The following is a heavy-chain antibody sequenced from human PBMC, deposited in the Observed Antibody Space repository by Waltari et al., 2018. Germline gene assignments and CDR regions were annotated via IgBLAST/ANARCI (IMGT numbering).Heavy chain of an antibody. Sequence: QLQLHESGPGLVKPSGTLSLTCVASGEPLIRNYCWSWVRQSPGKGLEWIGQVDRYGRTNYNPSFASRVIMSLDTSINHFSLNMFSATAADTAVYYCARDRGRGLYLDSWGRGTLVSVS. CDR2: VDRYGRT. CDR3: ARDRGRGLYLDS. V-gene: IGHV4-4*02. D-gene: IGHD2-15*01. J-gene: IGHJ4*02. CDR1: GEPLIRNYC.